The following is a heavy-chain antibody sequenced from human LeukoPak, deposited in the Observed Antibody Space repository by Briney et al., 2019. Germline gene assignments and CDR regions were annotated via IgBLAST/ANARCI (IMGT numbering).Heavy chain of an antibody. Sequence: GGSLRLSCVASGFTFSSHWMHWVRQVPGKGLMWVSRINGDGSRIHYGDSVKGRFTISRDNAKNTLCLQMTSLRGDDTAIYFCARDALGGRTKFDSWGHGSLVTVSS. CDR1: GFTFSSHW. CDR3: ARDALGGRTKFDS. V-gene: IGHV3-74*01. J-gene: IGHJ4*01. CDR2: INGDGSRI. D-gene: IGHD3-16*01.